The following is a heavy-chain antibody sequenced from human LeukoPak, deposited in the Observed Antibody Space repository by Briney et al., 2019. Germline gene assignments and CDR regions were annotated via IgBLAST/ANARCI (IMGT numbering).Heavy chain of an antibody. CDR2: INYRGST. Sequence: SETLSLTCSVSGGSVSSSAYYWGWIRQPPGKGLEWIGTINYRGSTYYSPSLKSRVTISVDKSKNQFSLKLSSVTAADTAVYYCARQSVSPVNWFDPWGQGTLVTVSS. CDR1: GGSVSSSAYY. J-gene: IGHJ5*02. CDR3: ARQSVSPVNWFDP. V-gene: IGHV4-39*07.